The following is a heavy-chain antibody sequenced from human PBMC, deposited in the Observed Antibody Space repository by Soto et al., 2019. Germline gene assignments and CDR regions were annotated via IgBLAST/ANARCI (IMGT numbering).Heavy chain of an antibody. V-gene: IGHV3-48*01. Sequence: EVQLVESGGGLVQPGGSLRLSCAASGFTFSSYSMNWVRQAPAKGLEWVSYISSSSSTIYYADSVKSRFTITRDNAKNSLYLQMNSLRAEDTAVYYCARHPERIAQIGWFDPWGQGTLVTVSS. D-gene: IGHD6-13*01. CDR1: GFTFSSYS. CDR2: ISSSSSTI. CDR3: ARHPERIAQIGWFDP. J-gene: IGHJ5*02.